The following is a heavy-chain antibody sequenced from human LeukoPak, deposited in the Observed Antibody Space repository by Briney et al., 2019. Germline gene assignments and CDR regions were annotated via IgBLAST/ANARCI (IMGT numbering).Heavy chain of an antibody. D-gene: IGHD2-21*02. CDR3: ARRGHIVVVTAYDETMYNWFDP. Sequence: PGGSLRLSCAASGFTFSSYWMSWVRQAPGKGLEWVANIKQDGSEKYYVDSVKGRFTISRDNAKNSLYLQMNSLRAEDTAVYYCARRGHIVVVTAYDETMYNWFDPWGQGTLVTVSS. CDR1: GFTFSSYW. V-gene: IGHV3-7*01. CDR2: IKQDGSEK. J-gene: IGHJ5*02.